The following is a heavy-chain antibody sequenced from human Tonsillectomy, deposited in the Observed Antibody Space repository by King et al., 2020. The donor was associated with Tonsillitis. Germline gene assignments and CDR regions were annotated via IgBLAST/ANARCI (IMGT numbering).Heavy chain of an antibody. D-gene: IGHD4-17*01. Sequence: QLVQSGAEVKKPGASVKVSCKASGYTFTGYYIHWVGQAPGQGLEWRGWINPNSGGPKYAQKFQGRVPMTRDTSISTAYLELGRLRPDDTAVYYCARESSRPDYGDYESGFDPWGQGTLVTVSS. J-gene: IGHJ5*02. CDR1: GYTFTGYY. CDR2: INPNSGGP. V-gene: IGHV1-2*02. CDR3: ARESSRPDYGDYESGFDP.